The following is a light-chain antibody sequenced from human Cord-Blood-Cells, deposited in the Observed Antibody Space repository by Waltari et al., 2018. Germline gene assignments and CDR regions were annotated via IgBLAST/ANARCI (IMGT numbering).Light chain of an antibody. V-gene: IGLV2-14*01. CDR3: SSYTSSSNV. J-gene: IGLJ1*01. CDR2: EVS. CDR1: TSDVGGYNY. Sequence: QSALTQPASVSGSPGQPITISCTGTTSDVGGYNYVSWYQQHPGKAPKLMIYEVSHRPSGVSNRFSGSKSGNTASLTISGLQAEDEADYYCSSYTSSSNVFGTGTKVTVL.